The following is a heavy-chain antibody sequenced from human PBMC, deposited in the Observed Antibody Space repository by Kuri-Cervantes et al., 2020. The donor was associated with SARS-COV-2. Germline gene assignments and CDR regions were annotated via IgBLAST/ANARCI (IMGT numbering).Heavy chain of an antibody. Sequence: GESLKISCAASGFTLSGYGIHWVRQAPGKGLEWVAATSADRTKEYYLDSVKGRFAISRDNSKNTVYLQINSLRAEDTAVYYCARDSDTSVYYWYFDLWGRGTLVTVSS. CDR2: TSADRTKE. CDR1: GFTLSGYG. CDR3: ARDSDTSVYYWYFDL. V-gene: IGHV3-33*05. J-gene: IGHJ2*01. D-gene: IGHD2/OR15-2a*01.